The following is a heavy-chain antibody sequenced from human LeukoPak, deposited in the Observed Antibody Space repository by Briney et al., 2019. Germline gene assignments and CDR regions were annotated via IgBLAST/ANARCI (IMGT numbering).Heavy chain of an antibody. CDR1: GFTFSSYV. D-gene: IGHD3-22*01. CDR2: IRYDGSNK. CDR3: ARAGYYDSSGWSDAFDI. V-gene: IGHV3-30*02. Sequence: GGSLRLSCAASGFTFSSYVMHWVRQAPGKGLEWVAFIRYDGSNKYYADSVKGRFTISRDNSKNTLYLQMNSLRAEDTAVYYCARAGYYDSSGWSDAFDIWGQGTMVTVSS. J-gene: IGHJ3*02.